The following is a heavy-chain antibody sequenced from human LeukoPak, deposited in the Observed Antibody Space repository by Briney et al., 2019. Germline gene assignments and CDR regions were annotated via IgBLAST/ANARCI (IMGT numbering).Heavy chain of an antibody. D-gene: IGHD3-22*01. CDR3: ARDSGLLPIVTYYFDS. J-gene: IGHJ4*02. CDR1: GFTFSSYG. Sequence: GGSLRLSCAASGFTFSSYGMHWVRQAPGKGLEWVSSISSSSSYMHYADSMRSRFTISRDSAQNSLYLQMNGLKAEDTAVYYCARDSGLLPIVTYYFDSWGQGTLVAVSS. CDR2: ISSSSSYM. V-gene: IGHV3-21*01.